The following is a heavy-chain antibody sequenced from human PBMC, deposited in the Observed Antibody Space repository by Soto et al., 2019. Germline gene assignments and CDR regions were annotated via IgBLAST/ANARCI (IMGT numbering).Heavy chain of an antibody. Sequence: VQLVQSGAEVKKPGSSVKVSCQASGGTFSSYAISWVRQAPGQGLEWMGGIIPIFGTANYAQKFQGRVTITADDSTSTAYMELSSLSSGDTAVYYCASGRFGRWSSTSCSPEFDPCGQGTLVTVAS. CDR1: GGTFSSYA. D-gene: IGHD2-2*01. J-gene: IGHJ5*02. CDR3: ASGRFGRWSSTSCSPEFDP. CDR2: IIPIFGTA. V-gene: IGHV1-69*01.